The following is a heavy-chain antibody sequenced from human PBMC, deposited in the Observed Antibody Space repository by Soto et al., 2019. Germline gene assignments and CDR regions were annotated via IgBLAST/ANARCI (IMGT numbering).Heavy chain of an antibody. D-gene: IGHD1-26*01. V-gene: IGHV4-30-4*01. Sequence: QVQLQESGPGLVKASQTLSLTCTVSGASISGSNHYWSWIRQPPGKGLEWIGHLSYTGNSYNPYYYPSLQSRPTMSLDTSKNQFSLNMTSVTAADTAVYFCARSGRSLLDYWGQGALVSVSS. J-gene: IGHJ4*02. CDR2: LSYTGNSYNP. CDR3: ARSGRSLLDY. CDR1: GASISGSNHY.